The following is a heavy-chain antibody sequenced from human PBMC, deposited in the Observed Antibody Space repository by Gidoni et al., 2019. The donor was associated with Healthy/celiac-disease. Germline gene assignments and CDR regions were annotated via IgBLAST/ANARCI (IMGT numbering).Heavy chain of an antibody. V-gene: IGHV3-21*01. CDR1: VFTFRSYR. CDR2: ISSSSSDI. CDR3: ARGGYYDSSGYFPFGY. J-gene: IGHJ4*02. Sequence: EVQLVESGGGLVKPGGSLRLSCAASVFTFRSYRMNWVRQAPGKGLEGVSSISSSSSDIYYADSVKGRFTISRDNAKNSLYLKRNSLRAEDTAVYYCARGGYYDSSGYFPFGYWGQGTLVTVSS. D-gene: IGHD3-22*01.